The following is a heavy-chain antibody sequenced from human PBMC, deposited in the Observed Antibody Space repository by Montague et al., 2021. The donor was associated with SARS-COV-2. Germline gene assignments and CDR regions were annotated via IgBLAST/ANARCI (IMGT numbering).Heavy chain of an antibody. V-gene: IGHV5-51*03. J-gene: IGHJ1*01. Sequence: QSGAEVKTPGESLKISCKASGNNFATYWIAWVRHMPGKGLEWMGIINPGDTETIYSPSFQGQVTISADRSITTAYLQWSRLKASDTAIYYCVTERGRVVAAPEFIQHWGQGTLVTVSS. D-gene: IGHD3-22*01. CDR1: GNNFATYW. CDR3: VTERGRVVAAPEFIQH. CDR2: INPGDTET.